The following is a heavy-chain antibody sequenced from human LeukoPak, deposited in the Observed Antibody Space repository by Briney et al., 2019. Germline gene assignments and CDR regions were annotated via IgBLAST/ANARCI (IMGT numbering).Heavy chain of an antibody. CDR1: GFTVSSNY. V-gene: IGHV3-66*02. CDR3: ARGGGDEYYYDSSGYPVDY. CDR2: IYSGGST. J-gene: IGHJ4*02. Sequence: PGGSLRLSCAASGFTVSSNYMSWVRQAPGKGLEWVSVIYSGGSTYYADSAKGRFIISRGNSNNTMYRQMNSLRAEDPAVYYCARGGGDEYYYDSSGYPVDYWGQGTMVTVCS. D-gene: IGHD3-22*01.